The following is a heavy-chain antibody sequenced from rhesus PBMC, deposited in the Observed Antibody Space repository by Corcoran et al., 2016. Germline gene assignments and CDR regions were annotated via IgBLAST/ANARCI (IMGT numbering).Heavy chain of an antibody. Sequence: DVQLVESGGGLVKPGGSLRLPCVASGFTFSSYVMHWVRQAPGKVLEWVSVISESGGTINYADTVKGRFTISRDNAKKSLFLQMNSRRAEDTAVYYCTSSGIAAAANFDYWGQGVLVTVSS. CDR3: TSSGIAAAANFDY. V-gene: IGHV3S26*01. D-gene: IGHD6-25*01. CDR1: GFTFSSYV. CDR2: ISESGGTI. J-gene: IGHJ4*01.